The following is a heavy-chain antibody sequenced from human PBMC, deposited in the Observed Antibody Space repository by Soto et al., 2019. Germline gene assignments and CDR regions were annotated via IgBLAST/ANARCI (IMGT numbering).Heavy chain of an antibody. J-gene: IGHJ4*02. Sequence: GSLRLSCAASGFTFSSYGMHWVRQAPGKGLEWVAVIWYDGSNKYYADSVKGRFTISRDNSKNTLYLQMNSLRAEDTAVYYCARGYSGNSGVFAFWGQGTLVTVSS. D-gene: IGHD5-12*01. V-gene: IGHV3-33*01. CDR2: IWYDGSNK. CDR1: GFTFSSYG. CDR3: ARGYSGNSGVFAF.